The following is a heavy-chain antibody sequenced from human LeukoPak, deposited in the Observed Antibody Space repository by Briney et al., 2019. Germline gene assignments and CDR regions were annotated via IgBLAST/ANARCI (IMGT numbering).Heavy chain of an antibody. CDR2: IYSGGNT. CDR3: AKDPARFDY. V-gene: IGHV3-53*01. J-gene: IGHJ4*02. Sequence: GGSLRLSCTASGLTVSSNCMSWVRQAPGKGLEWVSFIYSGGNTYYAGSVKGRFTISRDNSKNTFHLQMNSLRAEDTAVYYCAKDPARFDYWGQGTLVTVSS. CDR1: GLTVSSNC.